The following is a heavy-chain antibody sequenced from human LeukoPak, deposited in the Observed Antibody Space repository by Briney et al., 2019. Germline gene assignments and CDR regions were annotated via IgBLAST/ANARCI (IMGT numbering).Heavy chain of an antibody. V-gene: IGHV3-21*04. CDR1: GFTFSSYS. D-gene: IGHD4-17*01. CDR2: ISSSSSYI. Sequence: PGGSLRLSCAASGFTFSSYSMNWVRQAPGKGLEWVSSISSSSSYIYYADSVKGRFTISRDNAKNSLYLQMNSLRAEDTALYYCARVPPDVYGDYYYFDYWGQGTLVTVSS. CDR3: ARVPPDVYGDYYYFDY. J-gene: IGHJ4*02.